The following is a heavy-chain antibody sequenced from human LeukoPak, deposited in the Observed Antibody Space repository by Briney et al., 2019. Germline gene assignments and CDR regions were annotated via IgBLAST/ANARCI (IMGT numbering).Heavy chain of an antibody. CDR3: AREGIAAAGRFDP. D-gene: IGHD6-13*01. V-gene: IGHV4-39*02. J-gene: IGHJ5*02. Sequence: PSETLSLTCTVSGGSISSSSYYWGWIRQPPGKGLEWIGSIYYSGSTYYNPSLKSRVTISVDTSKNQFSLKLSSVTAADTAVYYCAREGIAAAGRFDPWGQGTLVTVSP. CDR2: IYYSGST. CDR1: GGSISSSSYY.